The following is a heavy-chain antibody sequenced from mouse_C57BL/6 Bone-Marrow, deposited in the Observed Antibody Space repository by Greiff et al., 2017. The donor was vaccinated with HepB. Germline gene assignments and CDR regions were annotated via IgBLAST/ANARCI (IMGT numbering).Heavy chain of an antibody. CDR3: ALWVRRRGLYAMDY. Sequence: EVQRVESGGGLVQPGESLKLSCESNEYEFPSHDMSWVRKTPEKRLELVAAINSDGGSTYYPDTMERRFIISRDNTKKTLYLQMSSLRSEDTALYYCALWVRRRGLYAMDYWGQGTSVTVSS. V-gene: IGHV5-2*01. CDR1: EYEFPSHD. D-gene: IGHD2-14*01. CDR2: INSDGGST. J-gene: IGHJ4*01.